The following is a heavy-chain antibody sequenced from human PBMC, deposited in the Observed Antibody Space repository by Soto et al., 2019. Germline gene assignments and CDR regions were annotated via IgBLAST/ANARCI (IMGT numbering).Heavy chain of an antibody. CDR3: ARVETGYYDSSGNFDY. V-gene: IGHV4-59*01. J-gene: IGHJ4*02. CDR1: GGSISSYY. D-gene: IGHD3-22*01. Sequence: SETLSLTCTVSGGSISSYYWSWIRQPPGKGLEWIGYIYYSGSTNYNPSLKSRVTISVDTSKNQFSLKLSSVTAADTAVYYCARVETGYYDSSGNFDYWGQGTLVTVSS. CDR2: IYYSGST.